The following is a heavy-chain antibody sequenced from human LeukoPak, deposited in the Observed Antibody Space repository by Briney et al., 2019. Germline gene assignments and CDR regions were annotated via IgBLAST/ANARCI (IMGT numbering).Heavy chain of an antibody. J-gene: IGHJ4*02. D-gene: IGHD6-19*01. CDR3: ARGESSGWYYSYFDY. Sequence: PSETLSLTCTVSGGSISSSSHYWGWIRQPPGKGLEWIGSIYYSGITYYNPSLRSRVTISVDTSKNQFSLKLSSVTATDTAVYYCARGESSGWYYSYFDYWGQGTLVTVSS. CDR1: GGSISSSSHY. CDR2: IYYSGIT. V-gene: IGHV4-39*01.